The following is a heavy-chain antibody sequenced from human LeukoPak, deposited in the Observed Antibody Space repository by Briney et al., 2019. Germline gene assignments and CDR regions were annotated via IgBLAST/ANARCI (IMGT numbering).Heavy chain of an antibody. V-gene: IGHV3-48*02. CDR1: GFTFITYS. J-gene: IGHJ4*02. Sequence: GGSLRLSCAASGFTFITYSMNWVRQAPGKGREWTSYISSSRDVIYYADSAKGRFTISRDNSKNSLYLQMNSLRDEDTAVYYCAREGHSRYSYGFRLWGQGTLVSVSS. D-gene: IGHD5-18*01. CDR3: AREGHSRYSYGFRL. CDR2: ISSSRDVI.